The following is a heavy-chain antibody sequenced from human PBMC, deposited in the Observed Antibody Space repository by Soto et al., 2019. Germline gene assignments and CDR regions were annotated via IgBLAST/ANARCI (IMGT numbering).Heavy chain of an antibody. Sequence: QITLNESGPTVVRPTETLTLTCRFSGFSLTTSGVGVGWIRQSPGKAPEWLALIYWYDDKRYSESLKSRLTLTKDTSKNQVVLTVSDLDPTDTATYYCAHRVLRTVFGLVTTTAIYFDFWGQGTPVAVSS. D-gene: IGHD3-3*01. CDR1: GFSLTTSGVG. CDR2: IYWYDDK. J-gene: IGHJ4*02. V-gene: IGHV2-5*01. CDR3: AHRVLRTVFGLVTTTAIYFDF.